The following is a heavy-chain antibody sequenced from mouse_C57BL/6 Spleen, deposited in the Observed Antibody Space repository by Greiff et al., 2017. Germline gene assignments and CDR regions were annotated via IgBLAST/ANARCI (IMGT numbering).Heavy chain of an antibody. CDR3: ARGGYGSRGWYFDV. CDR2: INPYNGGT. Sequence: VQLQQSGPVLVKPGASVKMSCKASGYTFTDYYMNWVKQSHGTSLEWIGVINPYNGGTSYNQKFKGKATLTVDKSSSTAYMELNGLTSEDSAVYYCARGGYGSRGWYFDVWGTGTTVTVSS. J-gene: IGHJ1*03. CDR1: GYTFTDYY. D-gene: IGHD1-1*01. V-gene: IGHV1-19*01.